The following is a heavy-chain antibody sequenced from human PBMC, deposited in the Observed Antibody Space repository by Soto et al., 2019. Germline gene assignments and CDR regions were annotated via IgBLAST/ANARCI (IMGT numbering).Heavy chain of an antibody. Sequence: PGGSIKLGSAACGVTLSRYAMRSVNQAPGKGLEWVSAISGSGGSTYYADSVKGRFTISRDNSKNTLYLQMNSLRAEDTAVYYCAKKYSKSSTYFDYRGQGTLVTV. CDR3: AKKYSKSSTYFDY. D-gene: IGHD6-6*01. CDR2: ISGSGGST. V-gene: IGHV3-23*01. J-gene: IGHJ4*02. CDR1: GVTLSRYA.